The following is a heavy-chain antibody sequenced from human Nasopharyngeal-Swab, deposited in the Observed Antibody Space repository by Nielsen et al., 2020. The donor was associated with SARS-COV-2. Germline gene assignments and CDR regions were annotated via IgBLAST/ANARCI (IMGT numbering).Heavy chain of an antibody. V-gene: IGHV3-21*01. D-gene: IGHD3-3*01. CDR3: AREDDFWSGSTDYYYYYYMDV. J-gene: IGHJ6*03. Sequence: VRQAPGKGLEWVSSISSSSSYIYYADSVKGRFIISRDNAKNSLYLQMNSLRAEDTAVYYCAREDDFWSGSTDYYYYYYMDVWGKGTTVTVSS. CDR2: ISSSSSYI.